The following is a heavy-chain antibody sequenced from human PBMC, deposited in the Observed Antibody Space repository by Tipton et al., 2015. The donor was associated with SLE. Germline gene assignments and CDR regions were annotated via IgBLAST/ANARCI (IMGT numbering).Heavy chain of an antibody. Sequence: TLSLTCTVSGGSISSYYWSWIRQPPGKGLEWIGSIHYRGSTYYKPSLGSRVTLFVDMSRNQFSLKLSSVTAADTAVYYCARQPAAFDIWGQGTRVTVSS. CDR3: ARQPAAFDI. V-gene: IGHV4-59*04. CDR2: IHYRGST. D-gene: IGHD5-18*01. J-gene: IGHJ3*02. CDR1: GGSISSYY.